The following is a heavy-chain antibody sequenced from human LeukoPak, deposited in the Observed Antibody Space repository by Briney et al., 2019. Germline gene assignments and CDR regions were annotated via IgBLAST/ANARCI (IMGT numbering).Heavy chain of an antibody. D-gene: IGHD2-2*01. Sequence: SETLSLTCTVSGGSISGSSYYWAWIRQPPGKGLEWIGEIYYRGTTYYNSSFNSRVTIFSVDVSRNQFSLRLSSVTAADTAVYYCARVKPAAFGFDIWGQGTTVIVSS. CDR3: ARVKPAAFGFDI. J-gene: IGHJ3*02. CDR2: IYYRGTT. CDR1: GGSISGSSYY. V-gene: IGHV4-39*07.